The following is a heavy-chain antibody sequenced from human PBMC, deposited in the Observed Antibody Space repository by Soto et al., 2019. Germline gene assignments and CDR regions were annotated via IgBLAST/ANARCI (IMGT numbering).Heavy chain of an antibody. CDR1: GGSISSGGYS. Sequence: PSETLSLTCAVSGGSISSGGYSWSWIRQPPGKGLEWIGYIYHSGSTYYNPSLKSRVTISADRSKNQFSLKLNSVTAADTAVYYCAGREHSRGQFFTDYWGQGILVTVSS. CDR3: AGREHSRGQFFTDY. CDR2: IYHSGST. J-gene: IGHJ4*02. V-gene: IGHV4-30-2*01. D-gene: IGHD3-3*01.